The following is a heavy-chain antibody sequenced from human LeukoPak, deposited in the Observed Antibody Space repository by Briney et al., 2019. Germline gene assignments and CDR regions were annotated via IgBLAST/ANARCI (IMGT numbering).Heavy chain of an antibody. CDR1: GFTFANAY. V-gene: IGHV3-7*01. CDR2: IKHDGSEK. CDR3: ARDRSRAMY. Sequence: RGSLTLSCKASGFTFANAYMSWVRQVPCQGLEWVANIKHDGSEKYYVDSVKGRFTISRDNAKNSLYLQMNSLRAEDTAVYYCARDRSRAMYWGQGTPVTVSS. J-gene: IGHJ4*02.